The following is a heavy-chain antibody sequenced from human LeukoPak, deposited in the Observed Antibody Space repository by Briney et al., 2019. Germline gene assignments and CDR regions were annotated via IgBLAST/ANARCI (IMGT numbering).Heavy chain of an antibody. V-gene: IGHV4-30-2*01. CDR3: ARGRDGSSWYTQLGWFDP. CDR2: IYHDGNT. D-gene: IGHD6-13*01. CDR1: GASMSSHGYS. J-gene: IGHJ5*02. Sequence: SETLSLTCAVSGASMSSHGYSWSWIRQPPGKGLEFIGYIYHDGNTYYNPSLNSRVSISVDMSKNQFSLKLSSVTAADTAVYYCARGRDGSSWYTQLGWFDPWGQGTLVTVSS.